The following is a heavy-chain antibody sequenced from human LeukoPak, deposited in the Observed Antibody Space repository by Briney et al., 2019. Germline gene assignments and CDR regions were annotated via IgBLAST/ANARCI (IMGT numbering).Heavy chain of an antibody. J-gene: IGHJ4*02. CDR2: IYYSGST. V-gene: IGHV4-59*01. CDR1: GGSISSYY. D-gene: IGHD2-15*01. Sequence: SETLSLTCTVSGGSISSYYWSWIRQPPGKGLEWIGYIYYSGSTNYNPSLKSRVTISVDTSKNQFSLKLSSVTAADTAVYYCARDALLHPFDYWGQGTLVTVSS. CDR3: ARDALLHPFDY.